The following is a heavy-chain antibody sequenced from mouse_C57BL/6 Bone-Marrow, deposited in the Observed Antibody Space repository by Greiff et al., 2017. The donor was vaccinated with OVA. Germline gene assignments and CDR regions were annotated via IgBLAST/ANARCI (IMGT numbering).Heavy chain of an antibody. J-gene: IGHJ3*01. CDR1: GYTFTSYD. V-gene: IGHV1-85*01. CDR2: ISPRDGST. CDR3: AREVIYDGYYVGFAY. Sequence: VMLVESGPELVKPGASVKLSCKASGYTFTSYDINWVKQRPGQGLEWIGWISPRDGSTKYNEKFKGKATLTVDTASSTAYMELHSLTSEDSAVYFCAREVIYDGYYVGFAYWGQGTLVTVSA. D-gene: IGHD2-3*01.